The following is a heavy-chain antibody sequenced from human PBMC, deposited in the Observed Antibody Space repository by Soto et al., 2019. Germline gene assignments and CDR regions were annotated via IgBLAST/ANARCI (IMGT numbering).Heavy chain of an antibody. CDR2: IWYDGSNQ. V-gene: IGHV3-33*01. D-gene: IGHD2-15*01. J-gene: IGHJ4*02. Sequence: QVQLVESGGGVVQPGRSLRLSCAASGLTFSNHGMHWVRQAPGKGLEWVAVIWYDGSNQYYGDSVKGRLTISRDNSRNTLYLLMNSLRAEDTAVYYCARDGGYCSGGTCFLTREIDYWGQGTLVTVSS. CDR1: GLTFSNHG. CDR3: ARDGGYCSGGTCFLTREIDY.